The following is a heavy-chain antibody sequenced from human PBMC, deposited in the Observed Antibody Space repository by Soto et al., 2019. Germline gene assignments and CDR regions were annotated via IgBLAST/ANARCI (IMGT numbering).Heavy chain of an antibody. CDR3: VREFSGGYFDY. CDR2: INCNSCGT. Sequence: QVQLVQSGAEVKKPGASVRLSCKASGYTFTSYYVHWVRQAPGQGLEWMVIINCNSCGTNYAQKFQGRGTMTRDTSTNTVYMDLSSLGSEDTAVYYCVREFSGGYFDYWGQGTLVTVSS. CDR1: GYTFTSYY. V-gene: IGHV1-46*01. J-gene: IGHJ4*02. D-gene: IGHD3-10*01.